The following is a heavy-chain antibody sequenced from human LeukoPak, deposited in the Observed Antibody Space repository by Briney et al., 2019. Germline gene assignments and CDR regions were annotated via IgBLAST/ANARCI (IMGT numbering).Heavy chain of an antibody. V-gene: IGHV4-59*01. Sequence: SETLSLTCTVSGGSISSYYWSWMRQPPGKGLEWIGYIDYSGSTNYNPSLKSRVSISVDTSKNQVSLKLSSVTAADTAVYYCARSSYDSSGYAWGQGTLVTVSS. CDR2: IDYSGST. J-gene: IGHJ4*02. CDR3: ARSSYDSSGYA. CDR1: GGSISSYY. D-gene: IGHD3-22*01.